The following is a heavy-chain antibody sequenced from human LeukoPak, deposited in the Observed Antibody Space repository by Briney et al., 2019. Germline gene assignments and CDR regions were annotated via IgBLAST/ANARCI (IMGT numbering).Heavy chain of an antibody. V-gene: IGHV3-15*01. CDR3: TTDVPGPLLYMDV. Sequence: GGSLRLSCAASGLTFSNAWMSWVRQAPGKGLEWVGRIKSKTDGGTTDYAAPVKGRFTISRDDSKNTLYLQMNSLKTEDTAVYYCTTDVPGPLLYMDVWGKGTTVTVSS. CDR1: GLTFSNAW. CDR2: IKSKTDGGTT. J-gene: IGHJ6*03. D-gene: IGHD1-14*01.